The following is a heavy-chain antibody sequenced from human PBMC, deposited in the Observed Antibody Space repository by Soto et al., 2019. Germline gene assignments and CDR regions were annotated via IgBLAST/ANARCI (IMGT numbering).Heavy chain of an antibody. CDR2: IHWNNGAT. Sequence: GGSLRLSCVASAFSSHHHAIHWVRQGPGKGLEWVSGIHWNNGATGYADSVKGRFTIFKDNVKNSVYLQMNSLRTDDTAFYYCTEDILPGGADVWGQGTTVTVS. V-gene: IGHV3-9*02. CDR3: TEDILPGGADV. CDR1: AFSSHHHA. D-gene: IGHD3-16*01. J-gene: IGHJ6*02.